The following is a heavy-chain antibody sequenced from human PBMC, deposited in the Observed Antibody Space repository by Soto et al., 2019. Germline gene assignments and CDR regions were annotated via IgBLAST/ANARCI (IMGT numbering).Heavy chain of an antibody. CDR2: IHWNNGAT. Sequence: GGSLRLSCVASAFSSHHHAIHWVRQGPGKGLEWVSGIHWNNGATGYADSVKGRFTIFKDNVKNSVYLQMNSLRTDDTAFYYCTEDILPGGADVWGQGTTVTVS. V-gene: IGHV3-9*02. CDR3: TEDILPGGADV. CDR1: AFSSHHHA. D-gene: IGHD3-16*01. J-gene: IGHJ6*02.